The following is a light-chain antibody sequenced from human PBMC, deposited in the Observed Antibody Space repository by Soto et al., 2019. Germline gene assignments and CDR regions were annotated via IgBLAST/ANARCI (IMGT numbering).Light chain of an antibody. CDR1: QSISSW. V-gene: IGKV1-5*03. CDR3: QQYNSYSAYT. Sequence: DIQMTQSPSTLSASVGDRVTITCRASQSISSWLAWYQQKPGKAPKLLIYKASSLESGVSSRFSGSGSGTEFTLTISSMQPDDFATYYAQQYNSYSAYTFGQGTKLEIK. J-gene: IGKJ2*01. CDR2: KAS.